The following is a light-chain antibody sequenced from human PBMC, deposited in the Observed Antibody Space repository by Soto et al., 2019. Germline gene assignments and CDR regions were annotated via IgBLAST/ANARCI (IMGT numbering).Light chain of an antibody. CDR2: YDS. V-gene: IGLV3-21*04. CDR3: KVWDSSSDHVV. Sequence: SYELTQPPSVSVAPGKTARITCGGNNIGSKSVHWYPQKSGQAPVLVIYYDSDRPSGIPERFSGSNSGNTATLTISRVEAGDEADYYCKVWDSSSDHVVFGGGTKVTVL. J-gene: IGLJ2*01. CDR1: NIGSKS.